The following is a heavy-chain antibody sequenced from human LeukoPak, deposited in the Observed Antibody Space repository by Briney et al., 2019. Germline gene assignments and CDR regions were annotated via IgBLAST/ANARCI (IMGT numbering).Heavy chain of an antibody. CDR1: GGSVSSGGYS. V-gene: IGHV4-30-2*01. CDR2: IYHSGST. Sequence: SETLSLTCAVSGGSVSSGGYSWSWIRQPPGKGLEWIGYIYHSGSTYYNPSPKSRVTISVDRSKNQFSLKLSSVTAADTAVYYCARGVYCSSTSCYEGNFDYWGQGTLVTVSS. J-gene: IGHJ4*02. CDR3: ARGVYCSSTSCYEGNFDY. D-gene: IGHD2-2*01.